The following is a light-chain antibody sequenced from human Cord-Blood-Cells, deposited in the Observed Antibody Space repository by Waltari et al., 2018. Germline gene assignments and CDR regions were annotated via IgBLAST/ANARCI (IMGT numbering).Light chain of an antibody. Sequence: QAVLTQPSSLSASPGASASLTCTLRSGINVGTSRIHWYQQNPGSPPQYLLRYKSDSDKQQGSGVPSRFSGSKDASANAGILLISGLQSEDEADYYCMIWHSSAWVFGGGTKLTVL. J-gene: IGLJ3*02. V-gene: IGLV5-45*02. CDR3: MIWHSSAWV. CDR2: YKSDSDK. CDR1: SGINVGTSR.